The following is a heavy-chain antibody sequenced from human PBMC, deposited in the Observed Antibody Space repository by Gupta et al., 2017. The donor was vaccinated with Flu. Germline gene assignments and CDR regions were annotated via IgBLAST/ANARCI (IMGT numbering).Heavy chain of an antibody. CDR3: ACDRLKHQLLCHFD. CDR2: ISYDGNEK. D-gene: IGHD2-2*01. Sequence: GMHGVSRVPGKGLALVAVISYDGNEKYYADSVKCRFTISRDNCKILLYQQMRSIRTEHTAVYYCACDRLKHQLLCHFD. V-gene: IGHV3-30*03. J-gene: IGHJ4*01. CDR1: G.